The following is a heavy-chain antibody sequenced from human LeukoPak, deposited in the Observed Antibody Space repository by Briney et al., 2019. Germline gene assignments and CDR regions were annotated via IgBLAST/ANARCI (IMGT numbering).Heavy chain of an antibody. CDR1: GYTFTGYY. Sequence: ASVKVSCKSSGYTFTGYYMHWVRRDPRQGLEWMGWINTKSGGTHYAQKFRGRVTMTRDTSISTAYMELSRLRYDDTAVYYCARDEGWNYVNYFDFWGQGTLVTVSS. J-gene: IGHJ4*02. D-gene: IGHD1-7*01. CDR3: ARDEGWNYVNYFDF. CDR2: INTKSGGT. V-gene: IGHV1-2*02.